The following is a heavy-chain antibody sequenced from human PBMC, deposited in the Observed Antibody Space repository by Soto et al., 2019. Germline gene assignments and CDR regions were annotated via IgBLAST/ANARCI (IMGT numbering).Heavy chain of an antibody. CDR3: ARGWFGPDV. D-gene: IGHD3-10*01. CDR2: IDKVGTDS. J-gene: IGHJ6*03. V-gene: IGHV3-74*01. Sequence: EVQLVESGGGLVQPGGSLRLSCAASEFTFSGRSVHWVRQAPGKGLVWVSGIDKVGTDSTYADSVKGRFTSARDNAKNTVYLQLNSLRVEDTAVYYCARGWFGPDVWGKGTTVTVSS. CDR1: EFTFSGRS.